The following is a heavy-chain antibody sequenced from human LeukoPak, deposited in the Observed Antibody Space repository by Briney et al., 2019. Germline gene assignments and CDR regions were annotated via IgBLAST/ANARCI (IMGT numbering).Heavy chain of an antibody. CDR1: GGSISSGDYF. Sequence: PAETQSLTCSVSGGSISSGDYFWSRIRQAPGKGLEWIGYTYNSGRTYYNPSLKSRVTISEDTSKNQFSLKLTSVTAADTAVYYCARSRVRSFDYWGQGTLGTVSS. CDR2: TYNSGRT. J-gene: IGHJ4*02. D-gene: IGHD3-3*01. CDR3: ARSRVRSFDY. V-gene: IGHV4-30-4*01.